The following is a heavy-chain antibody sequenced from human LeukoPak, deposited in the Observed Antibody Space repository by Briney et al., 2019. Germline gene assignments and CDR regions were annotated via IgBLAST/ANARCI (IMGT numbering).Heavy chain of an antibody. J-gene: IGHJ5*02. CDR2: INPNSGGT. Sequence: ASVKVSCKASGHTFTGDYMHWVRQAPGQGLEWMGWINPNSGGTNYAQKFQGRVTMTTDTSTSTAYMELRSLRSDDTAVYYCARDEGGSSSWFDPWGQGTLVTVSS. CDR3: ARDEGGSSSWFDP. V-gene: IGHV1-2*02. D-gene: IGHD6-6*01. CDR1: GHTFTGDY.